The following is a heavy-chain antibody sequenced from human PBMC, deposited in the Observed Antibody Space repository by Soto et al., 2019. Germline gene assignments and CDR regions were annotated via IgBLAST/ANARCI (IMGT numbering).Heavy chain of an antibody. J-gene: IGHJ5*02. Sequence: SVKDSCRASGYTFPAYTMNWVRQAPVQRPEWMGWIIVGNGKTNYAQKFQGRVTMTTDTSTSTAYMELRSLRSDDTAVYYCARDRAPYDILTGYPNWFDPWGQGTLVTVSS. V-gene: IGHV1-3*01. CDR1: GYTFPAYT. D-gene: IGHD3-9*01. CDR3: ARDRAPYDILTGYPNWFDP. CDR2: IIVGNGKT.